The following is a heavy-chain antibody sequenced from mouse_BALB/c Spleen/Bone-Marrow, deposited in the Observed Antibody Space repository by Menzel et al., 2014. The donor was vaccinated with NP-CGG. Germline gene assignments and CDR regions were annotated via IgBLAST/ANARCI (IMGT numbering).Heavy chain of an antibody. Sequence: EVKLQESGGGLVQPGGSLRLSFATSGFTFTDYYMSWVRQPPGKALEWLGFIRNKANGYTTEYSASVKGRFTISRDNSQSILYLQMNTLRAEDSATYYCARDRAARATGYYFDYWGQGTALTVSS. CDR3: ARDRAARATGYYFDY. CDR2: IRNKANGYTT. J-gene: IGHJ2*01. V-gene: IGHV7-3*02. CDR1: GFTFTDYY. D-gene: IGHD3-1*01.